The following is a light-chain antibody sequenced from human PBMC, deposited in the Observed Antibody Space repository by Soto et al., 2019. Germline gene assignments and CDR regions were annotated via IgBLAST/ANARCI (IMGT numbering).Light chain of an antibody. CDR3: QSYDSSLSVV. J-gene: IGLJ2*01. Sequence: QPVLTQPPSVSGAPGQRVTISCTGSSSNIGAGYDVHWYQQLPGTVPKLLIYGNSNRPSGVPDRFSGSKSGTSASLAITGLQAEDEADYYCQSYDSSLSVVFGGGTKLTAL. CDR2: GNS. CDR1: SSNIGAGYD. V-gene: IGLV1-40*01.